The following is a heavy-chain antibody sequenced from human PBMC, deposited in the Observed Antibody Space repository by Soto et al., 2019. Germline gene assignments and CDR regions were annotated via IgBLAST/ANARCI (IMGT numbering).Heavy chain of an antibody. D-gene: IGHD6-13*01. Sequence: QVQLVQSGAGVKKPGASVKVSCKASGYTFTSYGVHWVRQAPGQRLEWMGWINPDNGNTKYSQKFQGRVTINRDTFASTAYMELSSLRSEDTAVYYCARDGDSSSWYVDYYYGMDVWGQGTTVTVSS. V-gene: IGHV1-3*01. CDR3: ARDGDSSSWYVDYYYGMDV. CDR1: GYTFTSYG. J-gene: IGHJ6*02. CDR2: INPDNGNT.